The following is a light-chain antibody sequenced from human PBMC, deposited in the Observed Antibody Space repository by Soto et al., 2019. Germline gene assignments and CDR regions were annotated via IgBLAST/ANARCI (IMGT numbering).Light chain of an antibody. CDR2: WAS. CDR3: QQYYSTPPFT. J-gene: IGKJ3*01. CDR1: QSVLYSSNNKNY. Sequence: DIVMTQSPDSLAVSLGERATINCKSSQSVLYSSNNKNYLAWYQQKPGQPPKLLIYWASTRESGVPDRFSGSGSATDFTLTISSLQAEDVAVYYCQQYYSTPPFTFGPGTKVDIK. V-gene: IGKV4-1*01.